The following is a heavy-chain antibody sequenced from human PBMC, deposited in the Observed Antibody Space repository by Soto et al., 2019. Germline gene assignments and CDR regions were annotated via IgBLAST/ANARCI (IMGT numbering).Heavy chain of an antibody. Sequence: QVQLVQSGAEVQKPGSSVKVSCKASGGTFSSYAISWVRQAPGQGLEWMGGIIPIFGTANYAQKFQGRVTITADESTSTAYMELSSLRSEDTAVYYCARESENCSSTSCYAGVIGYWGQGTLVTVSS. CDR1: GGTFSSYA. D-gene: IGHD2-2*01. J-gene: IGHJ4*02. V-gene: IGHV1-69*01. CDR2: IIPIFGTA. CDR3: ARESENCSSTSCYAGVIGY.